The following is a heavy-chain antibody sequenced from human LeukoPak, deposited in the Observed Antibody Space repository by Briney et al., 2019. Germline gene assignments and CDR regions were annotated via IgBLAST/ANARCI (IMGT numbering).Heavy chain of an antibody. Sequence: SETLSLTCTVSGGSISSSSYYWGWIRQPPGKGLEWIGSIYYSGSTYYNPSLKSRVTISVDTSKNQFSLKLSSVTAADTAVYYCARDRYYDSSGYISRDWYFDLWGRGTLVTVSS. CDR1: GGSISSSSYY. J-gene: IGHJ2*01. CDR3: ARDRYYDSSGYISRDWYFDL. V-gene: IGHV4-39*07. D-gene: IGHD3-22*01. CDR2: IYYSGST.